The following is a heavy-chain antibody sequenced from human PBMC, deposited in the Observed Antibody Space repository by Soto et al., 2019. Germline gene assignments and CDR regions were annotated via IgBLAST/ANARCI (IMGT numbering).Heavy chain of an antibody. J-gene: IGHJ6*02. D-gene: IGHD1-1*01. CDR3: ARRLSGPKEEYNAYYFYGLDV. CDR2: IDPSDSYT. CDR1: GYSFTSHW. V-gene: IGHV5-10-1*01. Sequence: GESLKISCQGSGYSFTSHWITWVRQTPGKGLEWMGRIDPSDSYTNYSPSFQGRVTISADRSISTAFLQWSSLEASDTAIYYCARRLSGPKEEYNAYYFYGLDVWGQGTTVTVSS.